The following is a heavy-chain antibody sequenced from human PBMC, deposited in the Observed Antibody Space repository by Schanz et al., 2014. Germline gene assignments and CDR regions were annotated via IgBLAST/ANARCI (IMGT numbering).Heavy chain of an antibody. CDR3: ARDGVAATTDFEY. D-gene: IGHD1-1*01. Sequence: EQLLESGGGVVQPGGSLRLSCVASGFSFSGFAVHWVRQAPGKGLEWVSIVSHDGFTKHYADSVRGRFTLSRDNAKSSLHLQMNSLRADDTAVYYCARDGVAATTDFEYWGQGSLVIVSS. CDR2: VSHDGFTK. CDR1: GFSFSGFA. J-gene: IGHJ4*02. V-gene: IGHV3-30*04.